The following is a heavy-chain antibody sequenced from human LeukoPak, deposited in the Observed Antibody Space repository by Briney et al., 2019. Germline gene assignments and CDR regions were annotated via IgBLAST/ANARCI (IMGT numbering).Heavy chain of an antibody. D-gene: IGHD2-2*01. CDR3: ARAGDIVVVPAASWFDP. CDR2: IYHSGST. J-gene: IGHJ5*02. CDR1: GGSISSSNW. V-gene: IGHV4-4*02. Sequence: PSGTLSLTCAVSGGSISSSNWWSWVRQPPGKGLEWIGEIYHSGSTNYNPSLKSRVTISVDKSKNQFSLKLSSVTAADTAVYYCARAGDIVVVPAASWFDPWGQGTLVTVSS.